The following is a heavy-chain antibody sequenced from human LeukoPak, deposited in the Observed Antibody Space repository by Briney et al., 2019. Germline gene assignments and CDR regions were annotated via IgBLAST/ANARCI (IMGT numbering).Heavy chain of an antibody. CDR2: ISAYNGNT. CDR1: GYTFTGYY. J-gene: IGHJ6*03. D-gene: IGHD3-22*01. Sequence: ASVKVSCKASGYTFTGYYLHWVRQAPGQGLEWMGWISAYNGNTNYAQKLQGRVTMTTDTSTSTAYMELRSLRSDDTAVYYCARVVVVISPRGYYMDVWGKGTTVTVSS. CDR3: ARVVVVISPRGYYMDV. V-gene: IGHV1-18*04.